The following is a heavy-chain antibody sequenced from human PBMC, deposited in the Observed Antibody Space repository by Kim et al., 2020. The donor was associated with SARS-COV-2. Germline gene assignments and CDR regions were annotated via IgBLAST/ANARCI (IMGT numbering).Heavy chain of an antibody. CDR1: GFTFSSYW. D-gene: IGHD6-13*01. Sequence: GGSLRLSCAASGFTFSSYWMHWVRQAPGKGLVWVSRINSDGSSTSYADSVKGRFTISRDNAKNTLYLQMNSLRAEDTAVYYCARDRVGFLYSSSWNAFDIWGQGTMVTVSS. V-gene: IGHV3-74*01. CDR2: INSDGSST. J-gene: IGHJ3*02. CDR3: ARDRVGFLYSSSWNAFDI.